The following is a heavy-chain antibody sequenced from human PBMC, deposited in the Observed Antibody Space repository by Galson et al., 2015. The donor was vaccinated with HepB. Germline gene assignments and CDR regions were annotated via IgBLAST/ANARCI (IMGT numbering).Heavy chain of an antibody. D-gene: IGHD4-11*01. V-gene: IGHV5-10-1*01. Sequence: QSGAEVKKPGESLRISCKGSGYSFTSYWISWVRQMPGKGLEWMGRIDPSDSYTNYSPSFQGHVTISADKSISTAYLQWSSLKASDTAMYYCARHLGYSNYQHSPYYYYYGMDVWGQGTTVTVSS. CDR1: GYSFTSYW. CDR2: IDPSDSYT. CDR3: ARHLGYSNYQHSPYYYYYGMDV. J-gene: IGHJ6*02.